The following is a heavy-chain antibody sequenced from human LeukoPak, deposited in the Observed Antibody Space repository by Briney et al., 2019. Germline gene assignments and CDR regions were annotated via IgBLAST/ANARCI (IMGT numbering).Heavy chain of an antibody. D-gene: IGHD6-19*01. J-gene: IGHJ4*02. V-gene: IGHV3-53*05. CDR2: IYSDGRT. CDR1: GFSVSSNY. Sequence: QPGGSLRLSCAGSGFSVSSNYMTWVRQAPGKGLEWVSVIYSDGRTYYADSVKGRFTISRDNSKNTLYLQMNSLRPEDTAVYYCAKDRGEQWLVTSFDYWGQGTLVTVSS. CDR3: AKDRGEQWLVTSFDY.